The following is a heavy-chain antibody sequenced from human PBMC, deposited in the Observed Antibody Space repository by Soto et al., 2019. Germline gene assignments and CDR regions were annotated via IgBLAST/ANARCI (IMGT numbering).Heavy chain of an antibody. CDR2: INPSGGST. Sequence: DSVKVSCKASGYTFTSYYMHWVRQAPGQGLEWMGIINPSGGSTSYAQKFQGRVTMTRDTSTSTVYMELSSLRSEDTAVYYCARGSYYDFWSGYSTTYYYYGMDVWGQGTTVTVSS. V-gene: IGHV1-46*01. CDR3: ARGSYYDFWSGYSTTYYYYGMDV. D-gene: IGHD3-3*01. CDR1: GYTFTSYY. J-gene: IGHJ6*02.